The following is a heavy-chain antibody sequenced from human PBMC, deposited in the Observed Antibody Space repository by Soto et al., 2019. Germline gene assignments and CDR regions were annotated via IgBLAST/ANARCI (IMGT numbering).Heavy chain of an antibody. D-gene: IGHD2-15*01. V-gene: IGHV1-2*02. Sequence: ASVKVSCKASGYTFTGYYMHWLRQSPGQGLEWMGWINPNSGGTNYAQKFQGRVTMTRDTSISTAYMELSRLRSDDTAVYYCARAGYCSGGSCYSVWFDPWGQGTLVTVSS. CDR3: ARAGYCSGGSCYSVWFDP. CDR2: INPNSGGT. J-gene: IGHJ5*02. CDR1: GYTFTGYY.